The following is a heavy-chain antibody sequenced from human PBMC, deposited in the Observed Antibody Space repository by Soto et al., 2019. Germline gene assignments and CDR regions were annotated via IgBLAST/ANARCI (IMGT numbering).Heavy chain of an antibody. CDR3: ARGHSGSLLNDY. J-gene: IGHJ4*02. V-gene: IGHV1-69*13. CDR2: IIPIFGTA. CDR1: GGTFSSYA. D-gene: IGHD1-26*01. Sequence: SVKVSCKASGGTFSSYAISCVRQAPGQGLEWMGGIIPIFGTANYAQKFQGRVTITADESTSTAYMELSSLRSEDTAVYDGARGHSGSLLNDYWGQGTLVTVSS.